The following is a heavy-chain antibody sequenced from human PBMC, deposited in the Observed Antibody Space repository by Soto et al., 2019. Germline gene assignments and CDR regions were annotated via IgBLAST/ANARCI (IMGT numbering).Heavy chain of an antibody. V-gene: IGHV3-23*01. D-gene: IGHD6-6*01. CDR3: AKDGSSSHRGTWFDP. J-gene: IGHJ5*02. CDR1: GFTFSSYA. Sequence: GGSLRLSCAASGFTFSSYAMSWVRQAPGKGLEWVSAISGSGGSTYYADSVKGRFTISRDNSKNTLYLQMNSLRAEDTAVYYCAKDGSSSHRGTWFDPWGQGTLVTVSS. CDR2: ISGSGGST.